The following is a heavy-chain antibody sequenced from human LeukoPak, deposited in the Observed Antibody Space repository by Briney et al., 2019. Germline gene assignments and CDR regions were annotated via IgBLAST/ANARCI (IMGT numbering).Heavy chain of an antibody. CDR1: GGSVSSGSYY. V-gene: IGHV4-61*01. CDR3: ARGTYDSSGYYSNFDY. D-gene: IGHD3-22*01. J-gene: IGHJ4*02. Sequence: PSETLSLTCTVSGGSVSSGSYYWSWIRQPPGKGLEWIGYIYYSGSTNYNPSLKSRVTISVDTSKNQFSLKLSSVTAADTAVYYCARGTYDSSGYYSNFDYWGQGTLVTVSS. CDR2: IYYSGST.